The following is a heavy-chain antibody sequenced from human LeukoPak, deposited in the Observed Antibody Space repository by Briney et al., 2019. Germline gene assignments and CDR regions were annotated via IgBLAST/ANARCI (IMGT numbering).Heavy chain of an antibody. CDR2: IYPGDSET. J-gene: IGHJ4*02. Sequence: GESLKISCKGSAYSFTSYWIGWVRQMPGKGLEWMGVIYPGDSETRYSPSFQGQVTISADKSISTAYLQWNSLKASDTAMFYCARLSSNDYNCDYWGQGTLVTVSS. CDR1: AYSFTSYW. D-gene: IGHD5-24*01. V-gene: IGHV5-51*01. CDR3: ARLSSNDYNCDY.